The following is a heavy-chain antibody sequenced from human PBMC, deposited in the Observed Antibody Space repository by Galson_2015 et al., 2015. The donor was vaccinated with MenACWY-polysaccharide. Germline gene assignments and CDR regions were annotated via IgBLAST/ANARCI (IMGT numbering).Heavy chain of an antibody. CDR3: AIVRGSYSVAY. D-gene: IGHD1-26*01. CDR1: GFTFRDYY. V-gene: IGHV3-11*01. CDR2: ISDSGGTI. Sequence: SLRLSCAASGFTFRDYYMSWMRQVPGKGLEWVSYISDSGGTIYYADSVKGRFTISRDNAKNSLYLQLTSLRAEDTALYYCAIVRGSYSVAYWGQGTLVTVSS. J-gene: IGHJ4*02.